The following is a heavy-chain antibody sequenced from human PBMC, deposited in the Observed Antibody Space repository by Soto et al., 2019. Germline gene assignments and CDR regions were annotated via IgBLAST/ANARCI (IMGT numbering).Heavy chain of an antibody. CDR2: IYYSGST. D-gene: IGHD3-10*01. V-gene: IGHV4-59*01. J-gene: IGHJ3*01. Sequence: PSETLSLTCTVSGGSISSYYWSWIRQPPGKGLEWIGYIYYSGSTNYNLSLKSRVTISVDTSKNQFSLKLSSVTAADTAVYYCARVGYYGSGSYVRWGQETMVTVSS. CDR3: ARVGYYGSGSYVR. CDR1: GGSISSYY.